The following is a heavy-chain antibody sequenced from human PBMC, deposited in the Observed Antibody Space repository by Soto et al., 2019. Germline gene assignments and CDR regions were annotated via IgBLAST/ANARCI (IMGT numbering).Heavy chain of an antibody. D-gene: IGHD6-19*01. J-gene: IGHJ2*01. CDR1: GYSFTSYW. Sequence: EVQLVQSGAEVKKPGESLKISCKGSGYSFTSYWIGWVRQMPGKGLEWMGIIYPGDSYTRYSPSFQGRVTISADKSISTAYLQWSSLKASDTAMYYCASPRIAVAGYWYFDLWGRGTLVTVSS. CDR3: ASPRIAVAGYWYFDL. V-gene: IGHV5-51*03. CDR2: IYPGDSYT.